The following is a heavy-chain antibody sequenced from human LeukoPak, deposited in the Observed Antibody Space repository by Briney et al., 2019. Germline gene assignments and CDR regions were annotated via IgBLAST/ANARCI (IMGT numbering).Heavy chain of an antibody. CDR3: ARPLVLRYFDWSVSPDAFDI. CDR1: GYTFANYD. J-gene: IGHJ3*02. Sequence: GASVKVSCKTSGYTFANYDITWVRQAPGRGLEWMGWMNPYSTNTGYARQFQGRLSMTRDISITTAYMELSSLRSDDTAVYYCARPLVLRYFDWSVSPDAFDIWGQGTMVTVSS. D-gene: IGHD3-9*01. CDR2: MNPYSTNT. V-gene: IGHV1-8*01.